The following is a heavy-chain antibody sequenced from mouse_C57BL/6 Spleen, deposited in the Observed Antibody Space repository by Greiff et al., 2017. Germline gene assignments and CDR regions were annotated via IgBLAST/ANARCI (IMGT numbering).Heavy chain of an antibody. J-gene: IGHJ2*01. CDR2: IDPETGGT. CDR3: TRDQANWDPYYFDY. CDR1: GYTFTDYE. Sequence: VQLQQSGAELVRPGASVTLSCKASGYTFTDYEMHWVKQTPVHGLEWIGAIDPETGGTAYNQKFKGKAILTADKSSSTAYMELRSLTSEDSAVYYCTRDQANWDPYYFDYWGQGTTLTVSS. V-gene: IGHV1-15*01. D-gene: IGHD4-1*01.